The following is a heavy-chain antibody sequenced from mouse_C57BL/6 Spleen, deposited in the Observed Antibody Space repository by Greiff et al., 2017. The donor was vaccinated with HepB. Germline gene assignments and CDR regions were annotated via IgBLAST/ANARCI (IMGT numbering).Heavy chain of an antibody. CDR3: ARHETTVVEGYFDV. Sequence: EVQVVESGGDLVKPGGSLKLSCAASGFTFSSYGMSWVRQTPDKRLEWVATISSGGSYTYYPDSVKGRFTISRDNAKNTLYLQMSSLKSEDTAMYYCARHETTVVEGYFDVWGTGTTVTVSS. CDR2: ISSGGSYT. V-gene: IGHV5-6*01. D-gene: IGHD1-1*01. J-gene: IGHJ1*03. CDR1: GFTFSSYG.